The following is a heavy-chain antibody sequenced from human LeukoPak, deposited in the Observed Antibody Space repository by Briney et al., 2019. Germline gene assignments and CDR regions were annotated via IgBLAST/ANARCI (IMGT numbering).Heavy chain of an antibody. J-gene: IGHJ4*02. CDR3: ANDYRSGSFHDF. D-gene: IGHD3-10*01. V-gene: IGHV3-23*01. Sequence: GGSLRLSCAASGFAFSSYAMSWVRQPPGKGLEWVSVISRRDDYTYYADSVKGRFTISRDNSKNTLYLQMNTLRAEDTAVYYCANDYRSGSFHDFWGQGTLVAVSS. CDR2: ISRRDDYT. CDR1: GFAFSSYA.